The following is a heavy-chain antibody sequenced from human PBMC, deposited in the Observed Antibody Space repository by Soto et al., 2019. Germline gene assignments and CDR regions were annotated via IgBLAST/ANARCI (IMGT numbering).Heavy chain of an antibody. CDR1: GYTFTSYG. CDR2: ISAYNGNT. D-gene: IGHD6-13*01. Sequence: QVQLVQSGAEVRKPGASVKVSCKASGYTFTSYGIDWMRQAPGLGLEWMGWISAYNGNTNYAQKLQGRVTLTTDTSTSTAYMELRSLRSDDTAVYYCARAPVMAAAGLINNWLDPWGQGTLVTVSS. J-gene: IGHJ5*02. CDR3: ARAPVMAAAGLINNWLDP. V-gene: IGHV1-18*01.